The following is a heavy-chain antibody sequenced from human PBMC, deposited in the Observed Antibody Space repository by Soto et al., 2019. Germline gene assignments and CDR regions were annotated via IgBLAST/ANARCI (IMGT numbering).Heavy chain of an antibody. CDR3: DSEAHIRSSGY. CDR2: MNPNSGNT. Sequence: QVQLVQSGAEVKKPGASVKVSCKASGYTFTSYDSNWVRQATGQGLEWMGWMNPNSGNTGYAQKFQGTVTMTRNTSTSTAYMELSSLTCLHTAVYYCDSEAHIRSSGYWGPGTLVTVSS. J-gene: IGHJ4*02. V-gene: IGHV1-8*01. CDR1: GYTFTSYD. D-gene: IGHD6-6*01.